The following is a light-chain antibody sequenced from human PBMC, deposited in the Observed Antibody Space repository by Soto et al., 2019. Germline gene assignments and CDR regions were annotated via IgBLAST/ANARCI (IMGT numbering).Light chain of an antibody. CDR2: GAS. CDR3: QQYGSSPRT. Sequence: EIVLTQSPGTLSLSPGERATLSCRASQSVSSSYLAWYQQKPGQAPRLLIYGASSRATGIPDRVSGSGSGTDFTLTISRLEPEEFAVDYCQQYGSSPRTFGQGTKLEIE. CDR1: QSVSSSY. J-gene: IGKJ2*01. V-gene: IGKV3-20*01.